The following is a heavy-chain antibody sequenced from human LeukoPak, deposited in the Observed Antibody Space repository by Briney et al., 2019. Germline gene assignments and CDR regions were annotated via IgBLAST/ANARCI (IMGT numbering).Heavy chain of an antibody. CDR1: GFTVSTYA. CDR3: ANQNGDSANYFGS. Sequence: PGGSLRLSCAASGFTVSTYAMNWVRQAPGKGLEWVAAISGSGVYTFYADSVKGRFTISRDNSRNTLYLQMNSLRAEDTAVYCCANQNGDSANYFGSWGQGTLVTVSS. J-gene: IGHJ4*02. V-gene: IGHV3-23*01. CDR2: ISGSGVYT. D-gene: IGHD4-17*01.